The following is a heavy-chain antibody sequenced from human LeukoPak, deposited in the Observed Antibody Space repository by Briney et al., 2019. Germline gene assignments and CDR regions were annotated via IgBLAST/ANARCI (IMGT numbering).Heavy chain of an antibody. CDR1: RFPFSSYW. J-gene: IGHJ4*02. Sequence: PGGSLRLSCAASRFPFSSYWMSWVRQAPGKGLEWVANIKQDGSDKYYVDSVKGRFTISRDNAKNSLYLQLNSLRVDDTAVYYCARLTGTTGFDYWGQGTLVTVSS. V-gene: IGHV3-7*01. D-gene: IGHD1-1*01. CDR3: ARLTGTTGFDY. CDR2: IKQDGSDK.